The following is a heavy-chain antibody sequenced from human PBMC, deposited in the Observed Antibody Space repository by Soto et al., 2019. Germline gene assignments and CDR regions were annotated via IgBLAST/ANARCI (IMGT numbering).Heavy chain of an antibody. Sequence: GSLRLSCVASGFTLSSYHMDSVLQAPGKGLDWISYIHVSSSNIYYADSVKCRFTISRDNAKNSLYLQMDNLRAEDTAVYYCARDGTTGTANYHYAMDVWGQGTTVTVSS. V-gene: IGHV3-48*03. CDR3: ARDGTTGTANYHYAMDV. J-gene: IGHJ6*02. CDR2: IHVSSSNI. D-gene: IGHD4-17*01. CDR1: GFTLSSYH.